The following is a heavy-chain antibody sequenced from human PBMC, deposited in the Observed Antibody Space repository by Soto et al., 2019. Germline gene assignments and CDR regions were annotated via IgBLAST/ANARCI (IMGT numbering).Heavy chain of an antibody. CDR2: INPSGGST. CDR3: ARDPIPPDITGTTRTDY. Sequence: QVQLVQSGAEVKKPGASVKVSCKASGYTFTSYYMHWVRQAPGQGLEWMGIINPSGGSTSYAQKFQGRVTMTRDTSTSTVYMERSRLRSEDTAVYYCARDPIPPDITGTTRTDYWGQGTLVTVSS. D-gene: IGHD1-7*01. CDR1: GYTFTSYY. J-gene: IGHJ4*02. V-gene: IGHV1-46*01.